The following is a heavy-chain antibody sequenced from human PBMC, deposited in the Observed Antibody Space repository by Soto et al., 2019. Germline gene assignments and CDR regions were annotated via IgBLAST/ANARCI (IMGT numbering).Heavy chain of an antibody. J-gene: IGHJ4*02. CDR2: ISYDGSNK. D-gene: IGHD4-17*01. V-gene: IGHV3-30*18. Sequence: PGGSLRLSCAASGFTFSSYGMHWVRQAQGKGLEWVAVISYDGSNKYYADSVKGRFTISRDNSKNTLYLQMNSLRAEDTAVYYCAKDVVDYGDYVSNFDYWGQGTQVTVSS. CDR1: GFTFSSYG. CDR3: AKDVVDYGDYVSNFDY.